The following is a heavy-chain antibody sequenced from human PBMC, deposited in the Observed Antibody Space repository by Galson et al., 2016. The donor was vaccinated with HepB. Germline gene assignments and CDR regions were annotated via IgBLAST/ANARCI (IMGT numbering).Heavy chain of an antibody. V-gene: IGHV1-46*01. D-gene: IGHD6-13*01. J-gene: IGHJ4*02. CDR3: TREYLAAAKRFDH. CDR1: GYTFTNYN. Sequence: SVKVSCKASGYTFTNYNMHWVRQAPGQAPEWMGIINPGTDDTIYAQKFQGRITLTRDTSTRTVYMDLSSLRSDDTAVYYCTREYLAAAKRFDHWGQGTLVTVSS. CDR2: INPGTDDT.